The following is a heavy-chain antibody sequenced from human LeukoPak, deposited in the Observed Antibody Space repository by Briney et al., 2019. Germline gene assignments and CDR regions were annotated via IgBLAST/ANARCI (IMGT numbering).Heavy chain of an antibody. J-gene: IGHJ3*02. V-gene: IGHV3-23*01. CDR2: ISGSGGST. CDR3: AKVRGFGELSAFDI. CDR1: GFTFSKYG. Sequence: GGSLRLSCAASGFTFSKYGMSWVRQAPGKGLECVSGISGSGGSTYYADSVKGRFSISRDNSKNTLYLQMNSLRAEDTAVYYCAKVRGFGELSAFDIWGQGTMVTVSS. D-gene: IGHD3-10*01.